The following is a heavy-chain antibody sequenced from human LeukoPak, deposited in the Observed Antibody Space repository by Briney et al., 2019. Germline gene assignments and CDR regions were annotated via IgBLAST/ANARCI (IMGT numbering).Heavy chain of an antibody. CDR2: TYHSGTS. D-gene: IGHD4-23*01. CDR1: GYSISSGYY. V-gene: IGHV4-38-2*01. CDR3: ARKYGSNAGYFDY. J-gene: IGHJ4*02. Sequence: SETLSLTCAVSGYSISSGYYWDWVRQSPGKGLEWIGNTYHSGTSYYNPSLESRVTISVDTSKNQFSLTLSSVTAADTALYYCARKYGSNAGYFDYWGQGALVTVSS.